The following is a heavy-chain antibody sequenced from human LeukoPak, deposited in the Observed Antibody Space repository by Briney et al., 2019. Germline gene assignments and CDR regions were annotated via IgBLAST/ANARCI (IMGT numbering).Heavy chain of an antibody. CDR3: ASQPSFGHLLSGFHFDY. Sequence: GRSLRLSCAASEFTFDDYAMHWVRQAPGKGLEWVSGISWNSGTIAYADSVKGRFTISRDNAKISLYLQMNSLRADDTALYYCASQPSFGHLLSGFHFDYWGQGTLVTVSS. CDR1: EFTFDDYA. D-gene: IGHD3-16*01. CDR2: ISWNSGTI. J-gene: IGHJ4*02. V-gene: IGHV3-9*01.